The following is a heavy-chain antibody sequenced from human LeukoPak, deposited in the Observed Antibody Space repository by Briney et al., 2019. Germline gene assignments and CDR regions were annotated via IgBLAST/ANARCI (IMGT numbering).Heavy chain of an antibody. Sequence: ASVKVSCKVSGYTLTELSMHWVRQAPGKGLEWMGGFDPEDGETIYAQKFQGRVTMTEDTSTDTAYMELSSLRSEDTAVYYCARDSRAYYYDSSGYPSNYYYMDVWGKGTTVTVSS. V-gene: IGHV1-24*01. CDR3: ARDSRAYYYDSSGYPSNYYYMDV. J-gene: IGHJ6*03. CDR1: GYTLTELS. CDR2: FDPEDGET. D-gene: IGHD3-22*01.